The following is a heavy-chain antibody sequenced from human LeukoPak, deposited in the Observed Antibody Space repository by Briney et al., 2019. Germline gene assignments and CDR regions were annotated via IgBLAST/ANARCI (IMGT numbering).Heavy chain of an antibody. Sequence: SETLSLTCTVSGGSISSSSYYWSWIRQPPGKGLEWIGEINHSGSTNYNPSLKSRVTISVDTSKNQFSLKLSSVTAADTAVYYCARDYSSGWYLSERTPFDYWGQGTLVTVSS. CDR1: GGSISSSSYY. CDR3: ARDYSSGWYLSERTPFDY. D-gene: IGHD6-19*01. CDR2: INHSGST. J-gene: IGHJ4*02. V-gene: IGHV4-39*07.